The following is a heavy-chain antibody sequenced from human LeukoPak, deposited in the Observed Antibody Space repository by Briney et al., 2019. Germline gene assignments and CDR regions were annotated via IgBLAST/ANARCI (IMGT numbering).Heavy chain of an antibody. Sequence: SETLSLTCTVSGGSISSSSYYWGWIRQPPGKGLEWIGSIYYSGSTYYNPSLKSRVTICVDTSKNQFSLKLSSVTAADTAVYYCARREAMITFGGVIVTPEYWGQGTLVTVSS. CDR3: ARREAMITFGGVIVTPEY. D-gene: IGHD3-16*02. V-gene: IGHV4-39*01. J-gene: IGHJ4*02. CDR1: GGSISSSSYY. CDR2: IYYSGST.